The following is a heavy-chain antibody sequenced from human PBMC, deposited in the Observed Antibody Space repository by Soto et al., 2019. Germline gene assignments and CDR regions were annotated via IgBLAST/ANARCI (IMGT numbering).Heavy chain of an antibody. CDR2: ISGSGGST. CDR3: AKGTTSRVSPNYFDY. V-gene: IGHV3-23*01. J-gene: IGHJ4*02. Sequence: LRLSCAASGFTFSSYAMSWVRQAPGKGLEWVSAISGSGGSTYYADSVKGRFTISRDNSKNTLYLQMNSLRAEDTAVYYCAKGTTSRVSPNYFDYWGQGTLVTVSS. CDR1: GFTFSSYA. D-gene: IGHD4-17*01.